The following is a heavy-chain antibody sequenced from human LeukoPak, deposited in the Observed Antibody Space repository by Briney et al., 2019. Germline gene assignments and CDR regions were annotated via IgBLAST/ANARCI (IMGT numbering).Heavy chain of an antibody. CDR2: INPHSGGT. V-gene: IGHV1-2*02. D-gene: IGHD2-21*02. Sequence: ASVKVSFKASGFTFTGYYIHWVRQAAGQGLEWMGYINPHSGGTSSPQKFQGRVTMTTDTSISAAYMELSSLISDDTAMYYCVREGNELLSKNFDYWGQGTLVTVSS. CDR1: GFTFTGYY. CDR3: VREGNELLSKNFDY. J-gene: IGHJ4*02.